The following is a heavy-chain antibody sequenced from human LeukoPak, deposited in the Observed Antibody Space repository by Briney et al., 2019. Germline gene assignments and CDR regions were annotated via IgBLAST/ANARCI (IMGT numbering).Heavy chain of an antibody. CDR3: ARNLIPEQLVLNF. CDR1: GGPISNYY. J-gene: IGHJ4*02. V-gene: IGHV4-59*01. D-gene: IGHD6-13*01. Sequence: SETLSLTCTVSGGPISNYYWNWIRQPPGKGLEFIGYIYYTGSTNYNPSLKSRVTMSVDTSKNQFSLNLRSVTPEDTAVYYCARNLIPEQLVLNFWGQGTLVTVSS. CDR2: IYYTGST.